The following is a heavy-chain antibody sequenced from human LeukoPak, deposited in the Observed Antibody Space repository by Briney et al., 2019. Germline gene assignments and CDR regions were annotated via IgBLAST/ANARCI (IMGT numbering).Heavy chain of an antibody. CDR2: IYHSGNT. CDR3: ASQDYFESTGYLDF. CDR1: GASISSSSYY. J-gene: IGHJ4*02. D-gene: IGHD3-22*01. V-gene: IGHV4-39*01. Sequence: SETLSLTCTVSGASISSSSYYWGWIRHPPGKGLEWIGRIYHSGNTYYKPSLKSRLTISVDTSKNQFSLNLSSVTATDTAVYYCASQDYFESTGYLDFWGQGTLVTVSS.